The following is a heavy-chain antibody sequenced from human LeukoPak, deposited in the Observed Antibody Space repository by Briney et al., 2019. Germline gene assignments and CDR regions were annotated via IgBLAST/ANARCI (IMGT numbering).Heavy chain of an antibody. V-gene: IGHV1-18*04. CDR2: ISAYNGNT. CDR3: ASNYCSSTSCRRPFDY. D-gene: IGHD2-2*01. Sequence: ASVKVSCKASGYIFTSYYMYWVRQAPGQGLEWMGWISAYNGNTNYAQKLQGRVTMTTDTSTSTAYMELRSLRSDDTAVYYCASNYCSSTSCRRPFDYWGQGTLVTVSS. J-gene: IGHJ4*02. CDR1: GYIFTSYY.